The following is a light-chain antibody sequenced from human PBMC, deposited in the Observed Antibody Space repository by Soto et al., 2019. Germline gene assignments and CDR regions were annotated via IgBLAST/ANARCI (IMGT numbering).Light chain of an antibody. Sequence: DIPLTQSPSFLSASVGDRVTITCRASQGISSDLAWYQQKPGKVPKLLIYAAFTLQSGVPSRFSGGRSGAEFTLTISSLQPEDFATYYCQQLKSYPLTFGGRTKVEI. V-gene: IGKV1-9*01. J-gene: IGKJ4*01. CDR1: QGISSD. CDR2: AAF. CDR3: QQLKSYPLT.